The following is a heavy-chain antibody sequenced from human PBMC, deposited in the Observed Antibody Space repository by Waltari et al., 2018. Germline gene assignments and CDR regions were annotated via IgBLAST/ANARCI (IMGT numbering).Heavy chain of an antibody. V-gene: IGHV3-48*03. CDR3: ARERVVRGVILDY. CDR1: GFTFSSYE. CDR2: ISSSGSTI. Sequence: EVQLVESGGGLVQPGGSLRRSCAASGFTFSSYEMNWVRQAPGKGLEWVSYISSSGSTIYYADSVKGRFTISRDNAKNSLYLQMNSLRAEDTAVYYCARERVVRGVILDYWGQGTLVTVSS. D-gene: IGHD3-10*01. J-gene: IGHJ4*02.